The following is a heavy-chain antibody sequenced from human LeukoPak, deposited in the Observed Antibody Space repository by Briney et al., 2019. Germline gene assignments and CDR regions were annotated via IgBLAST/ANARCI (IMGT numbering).Heavy chain of an antibody. CDR3: ARDFRGYDSRLHDY. V-gene: IGHV3-48*04. D-gene: IGHD3-22*01. CDR2: ISSGGSSI. Sequence: GGSLRLSCAASGFSFSDYTMNWVRQAPGKGLEWISYISSGGSSIYYADSVKGRFTISRDNAKNSLYLQMYSLRAEDTAVYYCARDFRGYDSRLHDYWGQGTLVTVSS. CDR1: GFSFSDYT. J-gene: IGHJ4*02.